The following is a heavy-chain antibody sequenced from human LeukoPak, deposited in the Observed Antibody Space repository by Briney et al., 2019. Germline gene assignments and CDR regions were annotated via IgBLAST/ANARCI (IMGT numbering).Heavy chain of an antibody. CDR1: GFTFDDYA. D-gene: IGHD2-21*01. Sequence: GGSLRLSCAASGFTFDDYAMHWVRQAPGKGLEWVSGISWNSGSIGYADSVKGRFTISRDNAKNSLYLQMNSLRAEDMALYYCAKVRDGEDAFDIWGQGTMVTVSS. CDR2: ISWNSGSI. CDR3: AKVRDGEDAFDI. J-gene: IGHJ3*02. V-gene: IGHV3-9*03.